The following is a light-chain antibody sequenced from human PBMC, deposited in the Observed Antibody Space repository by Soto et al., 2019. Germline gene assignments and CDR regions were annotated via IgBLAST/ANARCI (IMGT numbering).Light chain of an antibody. V-gene: IGLV1-51*02. Sequence: QSVLTQPPSVSAAPGQKVTISCSGSSSNVGNNYVSWYQYLPGTAPKLLIYENNKRPSGIPDRFSCSKSGTSATLGITGLQTGDEADYYCVTCDSSLSAHVVFGGGTQLTVL. J-gene: IGLJ2*01. CDR1: SSNVGNNY. CDR3: VTCDSSLSAHVV. CDR2: ENN.